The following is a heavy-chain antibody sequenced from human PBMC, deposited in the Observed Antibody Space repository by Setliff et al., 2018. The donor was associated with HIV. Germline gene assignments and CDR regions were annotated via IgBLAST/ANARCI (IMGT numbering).Heavy chain of an antibody. CDR2: MNTDGSST. D-gene: IGHD3-9*01. CDR3: VRDTFDGRSYYGWDV. J-gene: IGHJ6*02. V-gene: IGHV3-74*01. Sequence: GGSLRLSCAASGFTFSSYWMHWVRQAPGKGLVWVFGMNTDGSSTRYADSVKGRFTISRDNAKNMLYLQMNSLSADDTAVYYCVRDTFDGRSYYGWDVWGQGTTVTVSS. CDR1: GFTFSSYW.